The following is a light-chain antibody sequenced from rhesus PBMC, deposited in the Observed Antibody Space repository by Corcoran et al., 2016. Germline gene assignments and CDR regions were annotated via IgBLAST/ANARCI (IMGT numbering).Light chain of an antibody. Sequence: DIQMTQSPSSLSAAVGDKVTITCRASQEIDSWLVWYQQKPGKAPKLLSYSATRLQSGVPSRVSGGGSGTDYTLTISSLPPEYFATYSCQQGYNTPYSFGQGTKVEIK. CDR1: QEIDSW. V-gene: IGKV1-18*01. CDR2: SAT. CDR3: QQGYNTPYS. J-gene: IGKJ2*01.